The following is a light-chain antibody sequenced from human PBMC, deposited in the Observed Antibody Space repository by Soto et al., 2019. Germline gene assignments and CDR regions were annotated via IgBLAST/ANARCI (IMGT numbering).Light chain of an antibody. Sequence: DIVMTQSPLSLRVTPGEPASMSCRSSQSLLHSNGYNYLDWYLQKPGQSPQLLIYLGSNRSSGVPDRFSGSGSGTDFTLKISRVEAEDVGVYYCMQALQTPWTFGQGTKVDIK. CDR3: MQALQTPWT. V-gene: IGKV2-28*01. CDR1: QSLLHSNGYNY. J-gene: IGKJ1*01. CDR2: LGS.